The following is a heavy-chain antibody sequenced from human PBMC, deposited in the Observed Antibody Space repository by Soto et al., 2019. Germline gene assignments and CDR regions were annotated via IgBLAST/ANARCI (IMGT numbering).Heavy chain of an antibody. D-gene: IGHD5-18*01. CDR1: GYTFTSYA. V-gene: IGHV1-3*01. J-gene: IGHJ4*02. Sequence: QVQLVQSGAEVKKPGASVKVSCKASGYTFTSYAMHWVRQAPGQRLEWMGWINAGNGNTKYSQKFQGRVTITRDTSASTAYMERSSLRSEDTGVYYCARSPGYSYGDYWGQGTLVTVSS. CDR2: INAGNGNT. CDR3: ARSPGYSYGDY.